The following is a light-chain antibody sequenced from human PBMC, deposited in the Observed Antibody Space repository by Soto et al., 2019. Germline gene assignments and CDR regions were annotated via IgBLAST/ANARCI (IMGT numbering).Light chain of an antibody. CDR3: QTWGTGPWV. CDR2: LNSDGSH. CDR1: SGHSTYA. Sequence: QPVLTQSPSASASLGASVKLACTLSSGHSTYAIAWHQQQPEKGPRYLMKLNSDGSHSKGDGIPDRFSGSSSGAERYLTISSILSEDDADYYCQTWGTGPWVFGGGTKLTVL. V-gene: IGLV4-69*01. J-gene: IGLJ3*02.